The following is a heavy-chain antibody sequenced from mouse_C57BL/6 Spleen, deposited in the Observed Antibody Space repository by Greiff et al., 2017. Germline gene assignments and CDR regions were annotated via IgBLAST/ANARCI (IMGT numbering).Heavy chain of an antibody. D-gene: IGHD2-5*01. CDR1: GYTFTSYW. Sequence: QVQLQQSGAELAKPGASVKLSCKASGYTFTSYWMHWVKQRPGQGLEWIGYINPSSGYTKYNQKFKDKATLTADKSSSTAYMQLSSLTYEDSAVYYCARSYYSNHYAMDYWGQGTSVTVSS. CDR2: INPSSGYT. J-gene: IGHJ4*01. CDR3: ARSYYSNHYAMDY. V-gene: IGHV1-7*01.